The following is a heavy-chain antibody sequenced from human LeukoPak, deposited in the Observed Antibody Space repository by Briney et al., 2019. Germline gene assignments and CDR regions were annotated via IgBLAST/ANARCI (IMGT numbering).Heavy chain of an antibody. V-gene: IGHV4-61*02. CDR1: GGSISSATYY. J-gene: IGHJ4*02. CDR2: IYTSGST. Sequence: PSETLSLTCTVSGGSISSATYYWNWIRQPAGKGLEWIGRIYTSGSTNYNPSLKSRVTMSVDTSKNQFSLKLSSVTAADTAVYYCARRAGAYSHPYDYWGQGTLVTVSS. D-gene: IGHD4/OR15-4a*01. CDR3: ARRAGAYSHPYDY.